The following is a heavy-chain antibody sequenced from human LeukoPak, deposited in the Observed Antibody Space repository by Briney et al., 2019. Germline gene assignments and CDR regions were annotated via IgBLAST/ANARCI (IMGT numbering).Heavy chain of an antibody. V-gene: IGHV4-59*01. D-gene: IGHD1-1*01. Sequence: SETLSLTCTVSGGSISSYYWSWIRQPPGKGLEWIGYIYYSGSTNYNPSLKSRVTISVDTSKNQSSLRLSSVTAADTAVYYCARERPPKDYWGQGTLVTVSS. CDR3: ARERPPKDY. J-gene: IGHJ4*02. CDR1: GGSISSYY. CDR2: IYYSGST.